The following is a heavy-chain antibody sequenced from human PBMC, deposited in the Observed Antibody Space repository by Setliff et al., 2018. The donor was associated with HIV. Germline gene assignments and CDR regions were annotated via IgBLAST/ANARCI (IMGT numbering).Heavy chain of an antibody. V-gene: IGHV5-51*01. CDR1: GYSFTTYW. CDR3: ARHRSAVAGTRIGYCYYMDV. J-gene: IGHJ6*03. Sequence: GESLKISCQGSGYSFTTYWIGWVRQMPGKGLEWMGIIYPGDSDTRYSPSFQGQVTISADKSISTACLQWSSLKASDTAMYYCARHRSAVAGTRIGYCYYMDVWGKGTTVTVSS. D-gene: IGHD6-19*01. CDR2: IYPGDSDT.